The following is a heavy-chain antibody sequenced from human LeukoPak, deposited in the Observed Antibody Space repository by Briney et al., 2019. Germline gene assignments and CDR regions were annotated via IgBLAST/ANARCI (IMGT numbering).Heavy chain of an antibody. CDR2: IYYSGST. J-gene: IGHJ4*02. V-gene: IGHV4-59*01. D-gene: IGHD4-11*01. CDR3: ARDTSYSGLDY. Sequence: SETLSLTCTVSGGSISSYYWSWIRQPPGKGLEWIGYIYYSGSTNYNPSLKSRVTISVDTSKNQFSLKLSSVTAADTAVYYCARDTSYSGLDYWGQETLVTVSS. CDR1: GGSISSYY.